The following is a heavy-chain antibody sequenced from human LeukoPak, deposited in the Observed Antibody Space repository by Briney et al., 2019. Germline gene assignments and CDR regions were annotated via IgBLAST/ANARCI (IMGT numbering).Heavy chain of an antibody. J-gene: IGHJ4*02. V-gene: IGHV1-2*02. CDR1: GYTFTDYY. Sequence: ASVSVSCRASGYTFTDYYMHWVRQAPGQGLEGMGWINPNSGGTNSAQTFQGRITMTRDTSISTAFMELSSLISDDTAVYYCARATYINSDQRGVGDCWGQGTLVTVSS. CDR2: INPNSGGT. D-gene: IGHD3-10*01. CDR3: ARATYINSDQRGVGDC.